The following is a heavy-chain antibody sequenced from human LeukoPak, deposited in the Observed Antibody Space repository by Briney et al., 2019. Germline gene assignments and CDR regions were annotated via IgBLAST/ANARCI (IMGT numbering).Heavy chain of an antibody. J-gene: IGHJ4*02. CDR1: GGSFSGYY. CDR3: ARLLVRGVRNQFDY. Sequence: KPSETLSLTCAVYGGSFSGYYWSWIRQPPGKGLEWIGEINHSGSTNYNPSLKSRVTISVDTSKNQFSLKLSSVTAADTAVYYCARLLVRGVRNQFDYWGQGTLVTVSS. D-gene: IGHD3-10*01. V-gene: IGHV4-34*01. CDR2: INHSGST.